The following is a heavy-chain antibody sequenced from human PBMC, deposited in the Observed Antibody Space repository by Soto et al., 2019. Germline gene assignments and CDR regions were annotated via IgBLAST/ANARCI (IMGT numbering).Heavy chain of an antibody. V-gene: IGHV1-24*01. CDR1: GYTLTELS. J-gene: IGHJ6*02. Sequence: ASVKVSCKVSGYTLTELSMHWVRQAPGKGLEWMGGFDPEDGETIYAQKFQGRVTMTEDTSTDTAYMELSSLRSEDTAVYYCATANMNVLRILEGPWDYYYGMGVWGQGTTVTVSS. CDR2: FDPEDGET. CDR3: ATANMNVLRILEGPWDYYYGMGV. D-gene: IGHD3-3*01.